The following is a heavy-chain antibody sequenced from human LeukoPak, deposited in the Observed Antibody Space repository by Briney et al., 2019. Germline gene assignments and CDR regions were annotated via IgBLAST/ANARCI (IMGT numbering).Heavy chain of an antibody. J-gene: IGHJ4*02. CDR1: GGSISSGGYY. CDR2: IYYSGST. D-gene: IGHD1-7*01. Sequence: SQTLSLTCTVSGGSISSGGYYWSWIRQHPGKGLEWIGYIYYSGSTYYNPSLKSRVTISVDTSKNQFSLKLSFVTAADTAVYYCARESVGLELRFWGQGTLVTVSS. CDR3: ARESVGLELRF. V-gene: IGHV4-31*03.